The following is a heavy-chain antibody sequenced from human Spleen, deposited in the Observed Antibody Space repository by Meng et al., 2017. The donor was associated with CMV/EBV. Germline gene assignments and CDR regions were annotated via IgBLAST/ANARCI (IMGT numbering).Heavy chain of an antibody. D-gene: IGHD2-2*01. CDR3: ARRGGRGYCSSTSCAYFDY. J-gene: IGHJ4*02. V-gene: IGHV4-39*01. CDR2: IYYSGRT. CDR1: GGSISSSSYY. Sequence: SETLSLTCTVSGGSISSSSYYWGWIRQPPGKGLEWIGSIYYSGRTSYNPSLKSRVTISVDTSKNQFSLKLSSVTAADTAVYYCARRGGRGYCSSTSCAYFDYWGQGTLVTVSS.